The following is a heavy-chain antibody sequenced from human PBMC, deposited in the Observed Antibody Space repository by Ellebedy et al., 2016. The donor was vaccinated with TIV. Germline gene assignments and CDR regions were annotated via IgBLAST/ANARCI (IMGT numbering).Heavy chain of an antibody. CDR3: AREGWYRDFDY. CDR2: IYTSGST. V-gene: IGHV4-4*07. CDR1: GGSISSYY. D-gene: IGHD6-19*01. J-gene: IGHJ4*02. Sequence: GSLRLXXTVSGGSISSYYWSWIRQPAGKGLEWIGRIYTSGSTNYNPSLKSRVTMSVDTSKNQFSLKLSSVTAADTAVYYCAREGWYRDFDYWGQGTLVTVSS.